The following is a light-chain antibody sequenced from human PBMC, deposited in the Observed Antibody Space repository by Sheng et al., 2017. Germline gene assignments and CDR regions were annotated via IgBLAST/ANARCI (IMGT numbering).Light chain of an antibody. Sequence: DIQMTQSPATLSASVGDRVTISCRASQSISSSLAWYQQKPGKAPKLLIYEASDLESGVPSRFSGSGSGTEFTLTISSLQPDDLSTYYCQHYIMCSTLVRGTEAGDQT. CDR1: QSISSS. J-gene: IGKJ4*01. CDR2: EAS. V-gene: IGKV1-5*03. CDR3: QHYIMCST.